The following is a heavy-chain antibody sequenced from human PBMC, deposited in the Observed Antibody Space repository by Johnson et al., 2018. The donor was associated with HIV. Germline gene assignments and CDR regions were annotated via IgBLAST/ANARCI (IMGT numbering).Heavy chain of an antibody. CDR3: ARRRSYSSIWEPPDEAFAI. Sequence: MQLVESGGGLVQPGRSLRLSCVASGFTFDDYAMHWVRQAPGKGLEWVANIKQDGSEKYYVDSVKGRFTVSRDNSKNSLYLQMNSLRAEDTAVYYCARRRSYSSIWEPPDEAFAIWGQGTMVTVSS. J-gene: IGHJ3*02. CDR2: IKQDGSEK. CDR1: GFTFDDYA. D-gene: IGHD6-13*01. V-gene: IGHV3-7*03.